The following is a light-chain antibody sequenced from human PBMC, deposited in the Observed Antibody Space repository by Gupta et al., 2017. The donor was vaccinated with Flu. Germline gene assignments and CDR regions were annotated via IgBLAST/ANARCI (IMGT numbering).Light chain of an antibody. V-gene: IGKV3-20*01. J-gene: IGKJ1*01. CDR3: QRECLSPPT. CDR1: QGVNSDY. CDR2: GAS. Sequence: EIVLTQSPGTLSMSPGERGTLSCRASQGVNSDYLACYQQKAGQSPRLLIYGASTRANGLPDRITRSASAADFFLIIGLRAPDAFVVYYCQRECLSPPTFGQGTKVEV.